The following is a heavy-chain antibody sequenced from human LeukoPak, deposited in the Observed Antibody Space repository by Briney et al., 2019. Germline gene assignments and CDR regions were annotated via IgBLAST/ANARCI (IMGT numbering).Heavy chain of an antibody. D-gene: IGHD5-18*01. J-gene: IGHJ4*02. CDR2: ISSSGSTI. CDR3: ARHLSGITGYTYGRGIDY. Sequence: GGSLRLSCAASGFTFSSYEMNWVRQAPGKGLEWVSYISSSGSTIYYADSVKGRFTISRDNAKNSLYLQMNSLRAEDTAVYYCARHLSGITGYTYGRGIDYWGQGTLVTVSS. V-gene: IGHV3-48*03. CDR1: GFTFSSYE.